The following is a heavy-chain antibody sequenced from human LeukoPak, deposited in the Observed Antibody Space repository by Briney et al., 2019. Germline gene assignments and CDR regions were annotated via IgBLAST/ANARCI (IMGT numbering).Heavy chain of an antibody. CDR3: ARTIREQWLTIDY. CDR1: GFTFSSYA. Sequence: GGSLSLSCAASGFTFSSYAMSWVRQAPGKGLEWISTISGSGGNTYYEDSVKGRFTISRDNYRNTLSLQMNSLGAEDTAVYYCARTIREQWLTIDYWGQGTLVTFSS. V-gene: IGHV3-23*01. D-gene: IGHD6-19*01. J-gene: IGHJ4*02. CDR2: ISGSGGNT.